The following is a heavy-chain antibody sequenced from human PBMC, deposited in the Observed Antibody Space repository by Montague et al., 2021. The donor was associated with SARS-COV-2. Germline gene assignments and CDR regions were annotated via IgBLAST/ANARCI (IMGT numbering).Heavy chain of an antibody. CDR1: GGSFSGYY. CDR3: ASPTLGYCSSTSCYSDWFDP. D-gene: IGHD2-2*02. J-gene: IGHJ5*02. V-gene: IGHV4-34*01. CDR2: INHSGST. Sequence: SETLSLTCAVSGGSFSGYYWSWIRQPPGQGLEWIGEINHSGSTNYNPSLKSRVTISVDTSKNQFSLKLSSVTAADTAVYYCASPTLGYCSSTSCYSDWFDPWGQGTLVTVSS.